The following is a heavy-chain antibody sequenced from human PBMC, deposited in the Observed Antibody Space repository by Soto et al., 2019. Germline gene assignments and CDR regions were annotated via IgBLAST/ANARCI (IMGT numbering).Heavy chain of an antibody. CDR1: GYTFTSYG. V-gene: IGHV1-18*01. J-gene: IGHJ4*02. Sequence: QVQLVQSGAELKKPGASVKVSCTASGYTFTSYGISWVRQAPGQGLEWMGWISAYNGNTNYAQKLQGRVTMTTDTSTSTAYMELRRLRSDDTAVYYCARALGKYYDFWSGYSTHFDYWGQGTLFTVSS. CDR3: ARALGKYYDFWSGYSTHFDY. D-gene: IGHD3-3*01. CDR2: ISAYNGNT.